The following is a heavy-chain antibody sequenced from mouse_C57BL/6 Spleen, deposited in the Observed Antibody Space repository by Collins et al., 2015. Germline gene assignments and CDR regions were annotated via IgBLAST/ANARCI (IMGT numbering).Heavy chain of an antibody. CDR3: ARGAY. CDR2: IFPGDGDT. J-gene: IGHJ3*01. V-gene: IGHV1-80*01. Sequence: NWVKQRPGKGLEWIGQIFPGDGDTNYNEKFRGKATLTTDKSSSTAYMQLSSLTSEDSAVYFCARGAYWGQGTLVTVSA.